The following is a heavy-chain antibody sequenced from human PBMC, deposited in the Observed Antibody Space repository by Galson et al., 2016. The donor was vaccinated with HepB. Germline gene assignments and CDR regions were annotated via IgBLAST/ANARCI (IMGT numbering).Heavy chain of an antibody. CDR2: IYDSGST. CDR3: ASGVRQAYYDSGGSFGNTYFYFDL. CDR1: GGSVSSGGYY. V-gene: IGHV4-61*08. D-gene: IGHD3-22*01. J-gene: IGHJ2*01. Sequence: SETLSLTCTVSGGSVSSGGYYWSWIRQSPGKGLEWSGHIYDSGSTNYNPSLKSRVTMSVDTSKTQFSLDLSSVTAADTAFYYWASGVRQAYYDSGGSFGNTYFYFDLWGRGTLVTVSS.